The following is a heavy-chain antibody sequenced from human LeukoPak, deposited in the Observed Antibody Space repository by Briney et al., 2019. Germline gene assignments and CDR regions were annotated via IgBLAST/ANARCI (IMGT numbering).Heavy chain of an antibody. Sequence: GGSLRLSCAASGFTFSSYAMSWVRQAPGKGLEWVSGITGSGGTTHHADSVKGRFTISRDNSKNTLFLQMNSLRVEDTALYYCARAYGSSGYYQLPIDYWGQGTLVTVSS. J-gene: IGHJ4*02. CDR1: GFTFSSYA. D-gene: IGHD3-22*01. CDR2: ITGSGGTT. CDR3: ARAYGSSGYYQLPIDY. V-gene: IGHV3-23*01.